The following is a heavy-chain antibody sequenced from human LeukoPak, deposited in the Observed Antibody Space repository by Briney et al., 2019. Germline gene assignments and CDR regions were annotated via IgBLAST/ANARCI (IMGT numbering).Heavy chain of an antibody. CDR3: ALQYFDWLSIRAYNWFDP. CDR1: GGSFRGYY. J-gene: IGHJ5*02. D-gene: IGHD3-9*01. V-gene: IGHV4-34*01. CDR2: INHSGST. Sequence: PSETLSLTCAVYGGSFRGYYWSWIRQPPGKGLEWIGEINHSGSTNYNPSLKSRVTISVDTSKNQFSLKLSSVTAADTAVYYCALQYFDWLSIRAYNWFDPWGQGTLVTVSS.